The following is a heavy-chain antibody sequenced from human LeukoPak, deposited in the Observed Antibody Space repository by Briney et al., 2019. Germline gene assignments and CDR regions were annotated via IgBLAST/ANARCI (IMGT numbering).Heavy chain of an antibody. Sequence: GGSLRLSCAASGFTFSTYGMHWVRQAPGKGLEWVGLIYYDGSNKYYADSVKGRFTVSRDNSKNTLYLQMNVLRAEDTGIYYCTREEVRAPLDNWGQGTLVTVSS. CDR2: IYYDGSNK. CDR3: TREEVRAPLDN. CDR1: GFTFSTYG. J-gene: IGHJ4*02. V-gene: IGHV3-33*01. D-gene: IGHD3-10*01.